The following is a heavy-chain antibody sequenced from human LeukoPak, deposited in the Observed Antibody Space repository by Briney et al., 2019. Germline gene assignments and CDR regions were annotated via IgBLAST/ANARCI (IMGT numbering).Heavy chain of an antibody. Sequence: KTSQTLSLTCTVSGGSISSGGYYWSWIRQPPGKGLEWIGYIYHSGSTYYNPSLKSRVTISVDRSKNQFSLKLSSVTAADTAVYYCARVQFGELLYGAFDIWGQGTMVTVSS. CDR3: ARVQFGELLYGAFDI. J-gene: IGHJ3*02. CDR2: IYHSGST. CDR1: GGSISSGGYY. D-gene: IGHD3-10*01. V-gene: IGHV4-30-2*01.